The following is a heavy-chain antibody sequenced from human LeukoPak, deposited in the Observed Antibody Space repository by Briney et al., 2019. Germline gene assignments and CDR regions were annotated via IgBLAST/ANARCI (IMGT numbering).Heavy chain of an antibody. V-gene: IGHV3-23*01. CDR2: ISGSGGTT. D-gene: IGHD6-19*01. J-gene: IGHJ4*02. Sequence: GGSLRLSCAASGFTFSRYGMSWVRQAPGKGLEWVSIISGSGGTTKYVDSVQGQFTISRDNSKNTVYLQMNSLRVEDTAVYYCAKDLFAGDSVAGYFDYWGQGTLVTVSS. CDR1: GFTFSRYG. CDR3: AKDLFAGDSVAGYFDY.